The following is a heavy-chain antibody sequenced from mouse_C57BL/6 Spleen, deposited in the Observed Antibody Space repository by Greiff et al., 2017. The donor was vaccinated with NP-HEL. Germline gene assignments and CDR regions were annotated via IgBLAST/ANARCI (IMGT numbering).Heavy chain of an antibody. J-gene: IGHJ4*01. CDR2: IYPGDGDT. CDR3: ARSDYYSNYVYAMDY. CDR1: GYAFSSYW. Sequence: QVQLQQSGAELVKPGASVKISCKASGYAFSSYWMNWVKQRPGKGLEWIGQIYPGDGDTNYNGKFKGKATLTADKSSSTAYMQLSSLTSEDSAVYFCARSDYYSNYVYAMDYWGQGTSVTVSS. D-gene: IGHD2-5*01. V-gene: IGHV1-80*01.